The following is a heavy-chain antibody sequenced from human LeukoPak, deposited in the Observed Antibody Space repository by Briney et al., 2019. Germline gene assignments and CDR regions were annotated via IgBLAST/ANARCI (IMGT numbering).Heavy chain of an antibody. CDR1: GFTFSSYA. D-gene: IGHD3-3*02. CDR2: ISGSGGST. J-gene: IGHJ4*02. Sequence: GGSLRLSCAASGFTFSSYAMSWVRQAPGKGLEWVSAISGSGGSTYYADSVKGRFTISRDNSKNTLYLQMNSLKTEGTAVYYCTSIFGVIKGLWGQGTLVTVSS. CDR3: TSIFGVIKGL. V-gene: IGHV3-23*01.